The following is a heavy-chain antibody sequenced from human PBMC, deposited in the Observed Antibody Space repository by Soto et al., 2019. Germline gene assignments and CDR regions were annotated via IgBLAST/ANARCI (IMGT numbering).Heavy chain of an antibody. D-gene: IGHD6-13*01. Sequence: PGGSLRLSCAASGFTFSSYAMHWVRQAPGKGLEWVAVISYDGSNKYYADSVKGRFTISRDNSKNTLYLQMNSLRAEDTAVYYCARDRVAAAGKYYYYGMDVWGQGTTVTV. J-gene: IGHJ6*02. CDR3: ARDRVAAAGKYYYYGMDV. V-gene: IGHV3-30-3*01. CDR2: ISYDGSNK. CDR1: GFTFSSYA.